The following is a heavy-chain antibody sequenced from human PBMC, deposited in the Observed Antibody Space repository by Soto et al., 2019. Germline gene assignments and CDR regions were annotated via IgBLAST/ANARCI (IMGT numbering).Heavy chain of an antibody. CDR1: GGSISSGDYY. J-gene: IGHJ6*02. D-gene: IGHD1-20*01. CDR3: ASSLTGTISYYGMDV. Sequence: SETLSLTCTVSGGSISSGDYYWSWIRQPPGKGLEWIGYIYYSGSTYYNPSLKSRVTISVDTSKNQFSLKLSSVTAADTAVYYCASSLTGTISYYGMDVWGQGTTGTVSS. V-gene: IGHV4-30-4*01. CDR2: IYYSGST.